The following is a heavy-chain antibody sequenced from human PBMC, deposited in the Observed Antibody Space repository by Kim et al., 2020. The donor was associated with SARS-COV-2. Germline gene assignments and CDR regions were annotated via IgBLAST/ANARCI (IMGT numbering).Heavy chain of an antibody. Sequence: GGSLRLSCAASGFTFSSYSMNWVRQAPGKGLEWVSSISSSSSYIYYADSVKGRFTISRDNAKNSLYLQMNSLRAEDTAVYYCARPNPAGEPPLVQLEGPYYYYGMDVWGQGTTVTVAS. J-gene: IGHJ6*02. D-gene: IGHD1-1*01. CDR2: ISSSSSYI. V-gene: IGHV3-21*01. CDR1: GFTFSSYS. CDR3: ARPNPAGEPPLVQLEGPYYYYGMDV.